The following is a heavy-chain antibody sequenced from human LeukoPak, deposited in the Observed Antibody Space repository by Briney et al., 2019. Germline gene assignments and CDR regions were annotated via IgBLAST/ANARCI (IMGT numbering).Heavy chain of an antibody. CDR3: IRDFRSADL. Sequence: GGSLRLTCVASGFTFSNYWMHWVRQPPGKGLVWVSRIYVDGRTTNYADSVKGRFTISRDNAKNTVYLEMNSLSVEDTATYYCIRDFRSADLWGQGTLVTVTS. CDR2: IYVDGRTT. CDR1: GFTFSNYW. J-gene: IGHJ5*02. V-gene: IGHV3-74*01.